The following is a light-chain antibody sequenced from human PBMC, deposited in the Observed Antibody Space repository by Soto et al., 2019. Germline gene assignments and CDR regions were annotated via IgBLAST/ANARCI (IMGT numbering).Light chain of an antibody. Sequence: DIQMTQSPSTLSASVGDRVTITCRASQSISSWLAWYQQKLGRAPRLLIYDASSLESGVPSRFSGSGYGTEFTLTISSLQPDDFATYYCQQYDKYSTFGHGTKV. CDR2: DAS. CDR3: QQYDKYST. J-gene: IGKJ1*01. CDR1: QSISSW. V-gene: IGKV1-5*01.